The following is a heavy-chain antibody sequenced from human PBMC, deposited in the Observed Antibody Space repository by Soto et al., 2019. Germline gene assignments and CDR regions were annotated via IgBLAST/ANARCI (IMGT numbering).Heavy chain of an antibody. Sequence: GASVKVSWRASGGTFSGYAISWVRQAPGQGLEWMGGIIPIFGTANYAQKFQGRVTITADESTSTADMELSSLRSEDTAVYYCARGLADKYDYHGMEVWGQAPPVTVPS. D-gene: IGHD2-15*01. CDR1: GGTFSGYA. CDR2: IIPIFGTA. J-gene: IGHJ6*02. V-gene: IGHV1-69*13. CDR3: ARGLADKYDYHGMEV.